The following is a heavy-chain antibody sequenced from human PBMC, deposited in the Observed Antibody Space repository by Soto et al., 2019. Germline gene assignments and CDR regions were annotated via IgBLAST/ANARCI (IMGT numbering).Heavy chain of an antibody. V-gene: IGHV3-48*02. CDR1: GFTFSSYS. J-gene: IGHJ3*02. CDR2: ISSSSSTI. CDR3: ARGLLTPTGII. D-gene: IGHD3-10*01. Sequence: EVQLVESGGGLVQPGGSLRLSCAASGFTFSSYSMNWVRQAPGKGLEWVSYISSSSSTIYYADSVKGRFTISRDNAKKSLYLQRNSLRDEEKAVYYCARGLLTPTGIIWGQGTMVTVSS.